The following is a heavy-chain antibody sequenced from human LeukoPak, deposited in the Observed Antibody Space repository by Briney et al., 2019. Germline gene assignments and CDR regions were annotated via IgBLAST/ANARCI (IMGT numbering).Heavy chain of an antibody. D-gene: IGHD3-22*01. CDR3: ATYYYDSSDYQDY. Sequence: SQTLSLTCTVSGGSISSSGYYWSWIRQPAGKGLEWIGRIYTSGSTNYNLSLKSRLTISVDTSKNQFALKLSSVTAEDTAIYYCATYYYDSSDYQDYWGQGTLVTVSS. V-gene: IGHV4-61*02. CDR1: GGSISSSGYY. J-gene: IGHJ4*02. CDR2: IYTSGST.